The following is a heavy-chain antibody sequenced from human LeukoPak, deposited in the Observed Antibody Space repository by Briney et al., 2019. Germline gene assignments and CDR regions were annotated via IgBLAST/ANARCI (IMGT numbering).Heavy chain of an antibody. CDR3: AKPPRIAKSYMDV. J-gene: IGHJ6*03. V-gene: IGHV3-23*01. CDR2: ISGTAVTT. CDR1: GFTFGNYA. D-gene: IGHD6-13*01. Sequence: GGSLRLSCAASGFTFGNYAMSWVRQAPGKGLEWVSTISGTAVTTFYADSVKGRFTISRDNSNNTLYLHLNSLRAEDTALYYCAKPPRIAKSYMDVWGKGTTVTVSS.